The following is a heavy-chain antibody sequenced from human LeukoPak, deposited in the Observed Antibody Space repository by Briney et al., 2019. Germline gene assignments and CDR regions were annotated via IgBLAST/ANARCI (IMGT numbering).Heavy chain of an antibody. CDR2: IYHSGRD. V-gene: IGHV4-4*02. CDR1: GGAISNSNW. Sequence: SGPLSLTCAVSGGAISNSNWWSWVRQPPGKGLEWIGEIYHSGRDNYNPSLKSRVTISIDKSNNQFSLKLSSVTAADTAVYYCARHGSGTYFVSWGQGTLVTVSS. D-gene: IGHD3-10*01. J-gene: IGHJ5*02. CDR3: ARHGSGTYFVS.